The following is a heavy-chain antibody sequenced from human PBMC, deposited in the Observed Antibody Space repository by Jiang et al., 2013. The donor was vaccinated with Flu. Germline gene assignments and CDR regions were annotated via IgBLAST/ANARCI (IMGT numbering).Heavy chain of an antibody. J-gene: IGHJ4*02. V-gene: IGHV4-38-2*01. D-gene: IGHD4-11*01. CDR1: GYSISSGYY. Sequence: GLVKPSETLSLTCAVSGYSISSGYYWGWIRQPPGKGLEWIGSIYHSGSTYYNPSLKSRVTISVDTSKNQFSLKLSSVTAADTAVYYCARVGDGGYSNFFDYWGQGTLVTVSS. CDR2: IYHSGST. CDR3: ARVGDGGYSNFFDY.